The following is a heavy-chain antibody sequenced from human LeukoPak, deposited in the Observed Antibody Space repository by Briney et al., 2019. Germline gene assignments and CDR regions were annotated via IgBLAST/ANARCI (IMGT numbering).Heavy chain of an antibody. D-gene: IGHD5-12*01. CDR1: GFSFSSYS. CDR2: ISSDGNSK. V-gene: IGHV3-30*09. CDR3: VSPTADYPFLYYFDS. Sequence: SGGSLRLSCAASGFSFSSYSIHWVRPAPGKGLEWVAVISSDGNSKNFALSVKGRFAISRDNSKNTLFLQMNNLRSEDTALYYCVSPTADYPFLYYFDSWGQGTLVTVSS. J-gene: IGHJ4*02.